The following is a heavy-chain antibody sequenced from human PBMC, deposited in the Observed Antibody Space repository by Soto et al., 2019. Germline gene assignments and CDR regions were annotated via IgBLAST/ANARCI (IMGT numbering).Heavy chain of an antibody. CDR1: GYVFTTSA. D-gene: IGHD3-22*01. V-gene: IGHV1-3*01. CDR3: ARAAGRSKLLPYYFDP. CDR2: INPDTGDT. J-gene: IGHJ5*02. Sequence: SVKVSCKASGYVFTTSAIHWVRQAAGQRLEWLGWINPDTGDTKYSQDFRGRVTFTLDTSATTAYMALTSLTSHDTAVYYCARAAGRSKLLPYYFDPWGQGTLVTVSS.